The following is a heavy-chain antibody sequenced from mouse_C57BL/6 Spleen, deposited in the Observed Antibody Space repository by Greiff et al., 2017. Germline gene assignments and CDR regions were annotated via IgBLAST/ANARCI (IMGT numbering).Heavy chain of an antibody. Sequence: EVKLMESGPGLVKPSQSLSLTCSVTGYSITSGYYWNWIRQFPGNKLEWMGYISYDGSNNYNPSLKNRISITRDTSKNQLFLKLNSVTTEDTATYYCASEPVDYFDYWGQGTTLTVSS. D-gene: IGHD1-1*01. V-gene: IGHV3-6*01. CDR3: ASEPVDYFDY. J-gene: IGHJ2*01. CDR1: GYSITSGYY. CDR2: ISYDGSN.